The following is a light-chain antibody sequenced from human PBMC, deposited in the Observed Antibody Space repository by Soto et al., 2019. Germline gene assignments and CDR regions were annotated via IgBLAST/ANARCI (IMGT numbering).Light chain of an antibody. J-gene: IGKJ1*01. CDR2: EAS. Sequence: EILLTQSPATLSLSPGERATLSFRASQSLRSYLAWYQKKPGQAPRLLIYEASNRATGIPARFSGSGSGTDFTLTISSLEPEDFAVYYCQQRTDRPPWTFGQGTKVDIK. CDR1: QSLRSY. CDR3: QQRTDRPPWT. V-gene: IGKV3-11*01.